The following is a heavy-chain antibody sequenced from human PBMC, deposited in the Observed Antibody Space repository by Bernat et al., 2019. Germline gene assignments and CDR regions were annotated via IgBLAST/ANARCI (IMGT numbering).Heavy chain of an antibody. Sequence: QVQLVQSGAEVKKPGSSVKVSCKASGGTFSSYAISWVRQAPGQGLEWMGGIIPIFGTANYAQKFQGRVTITADKSTSTAYMELSSLRSEDTAVYYCARELLNSGYDLLGIYYYYGMDVWGQGTTVTVSS. D-gene: IGHD5-12*01. V-gene: IGHV1-69*06. J-gene: IGHJ6*02. CDR3: ARELLNSGYDLLGIYYYYGMDV. CDR1: GGTFSSYA. CDR2: IIPIFGTA.